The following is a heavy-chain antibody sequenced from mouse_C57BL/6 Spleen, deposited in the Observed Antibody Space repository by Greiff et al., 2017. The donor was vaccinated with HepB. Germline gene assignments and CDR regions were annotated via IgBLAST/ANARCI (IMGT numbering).Heavy chain of an antibody. V-gene: IGHV1-26*01. J-gene: IGHJ4*01. CDR2: INPNNGGT. CDR3: ARAYDYARTYAMDY. D-gene: IGHD2-4*01. CDR1: GYAFTDYY. Sequence: EVQLQQSGPELVKPGASVKISCKASGYAFTDYYMNWVKQSHGKSLEWIGDINPNNGGTSYNQKFKGKATLTVDKSSSTSYMELRSLTSEDSAVYYCARAYDYARTYAMDYWGQGTSVTVSS.